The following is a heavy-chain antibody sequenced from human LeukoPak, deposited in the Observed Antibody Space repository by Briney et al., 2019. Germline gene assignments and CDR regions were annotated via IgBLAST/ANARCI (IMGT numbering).Heavy chain of an antibody. D-gene: IGHD3-10*01. Sequence: GESLKISCKGSGYSFTSYWIGWVRQMPGKGLEWMGIIYPGDSDTRYSPSFQGQVTISADKSISTAYLQWSSLKASDTAMYYCARNSRPIGSGSYHYASNWFDPWGQGTLVTVSS. CDR3: ARNSRPIGSGSYHYASNWFDP. V-gene: IGHV5-51*01. CDR2: IYPGDSDT. CDR1: GYSFTSYW. J-gene: IGHJ5*02.